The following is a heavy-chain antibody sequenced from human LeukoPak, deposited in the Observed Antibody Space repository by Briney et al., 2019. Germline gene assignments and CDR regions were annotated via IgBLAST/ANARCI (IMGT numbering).Heavy chain of an antibody. J-gene: IGHJ3*02. Sequence: GGTLRLSCAASGFTFSSYEMNWVRQAPGKGLEWLSYISISATTIYYADSVKGRFTISRDNAKNSLYLQMNSLRAEDTAVYYCARIFSSGPTGHAFDIWGQGTMVTVSS. D-gene: IGHD3-22*01. CDR1: GFTFSSYE. V-gene: IGHV3-48*03. CDR3: ARIFSSGPTGHAFDI. CDR2: ISISATTI.